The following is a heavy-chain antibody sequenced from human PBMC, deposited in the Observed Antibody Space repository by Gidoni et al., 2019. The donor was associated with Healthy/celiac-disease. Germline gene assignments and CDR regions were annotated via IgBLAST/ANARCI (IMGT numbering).Heavy chain of an antibody. CDR2: IRGSGGST. CDR1: GFTFSSYA. J-gene: IGHJ6*02. Sequence: EVQLLESGGGLVQPGGSLRLSCSASGFTFSSYAMRWVRQAPGKGLEWVSDIRGSGGSTYYADSVKGRFTISRDNSKNTLYLQMNSLRAEDTAVYYCAKGLQLWLPTLDGMDVWGQGTTVTVSS. V-gene: IGHV3-23*01. D-gene: IGHD5-18*01. CDR3: AKGLQLWLPTLDGMDV.